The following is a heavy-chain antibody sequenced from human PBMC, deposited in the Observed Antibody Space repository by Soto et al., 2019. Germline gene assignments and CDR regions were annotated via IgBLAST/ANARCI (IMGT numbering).Heavy chain of an antibody. CDR2: IWYDGSGK. CDR1: GFDFGTHG. CDR3: VRDLRYETEYYFDY. V-gene: IGHV3-33*01. Sequence: QVQLVESGGGVVQPGRFLRLSCAASGFDFGTHGMHWVRQAPGKGLEWVALIWYDGSGKYYGDSVKGRFTISRDNSKNTLFLQMNSLRADDTAVYYCVRDLRYETEYYFDYWGQGILVTVSS. J-gene: IGHJ4*02. D-gene: IGHD3-16*02.